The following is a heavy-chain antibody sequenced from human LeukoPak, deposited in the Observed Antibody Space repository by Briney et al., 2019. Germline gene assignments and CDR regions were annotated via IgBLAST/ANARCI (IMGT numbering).Heavy chain of an antibody. CDR3: GRWRESSNWPPGYLQY. CDR1: GGTFSSYA. J-gene: IGHJ1*01. Sequence: ASVKVSCKASGGTFSSYAISWVRQAPGQGLEWMGGIIPIFGTANYAQNLQGRVTMTTDASTSTVYMELRSLRSDDTAMYYCGRWRESSNWPPGYLQYWGQGTLVTVSS. D-gene: IGHD4-11*01. CDR2: IIPIFGTA. V-gene: IGHV1-69*05.